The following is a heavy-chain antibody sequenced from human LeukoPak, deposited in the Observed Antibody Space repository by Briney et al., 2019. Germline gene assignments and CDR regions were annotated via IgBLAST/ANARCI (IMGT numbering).Heavy chain of an antibody. Sequence: ASVKVSCKASGYTFTGYYMHWVRQAPGQGLEWMGWIKPNSGGTNYAQKFQGRVTMTRDTSISTAYMELSRLRSDDTAVYYCASNGAVAGYYYYYYYMDVWGKGTTVTISS. CDR3: ASNGAVAGYYYYYYYMDV. CDR1: GYTFTGYY. V-gene: IGHV1-2*02. D-gene: IGHD6-19*01. J-gene: IGHJ6*03. CDR2: IKPNSGGT.